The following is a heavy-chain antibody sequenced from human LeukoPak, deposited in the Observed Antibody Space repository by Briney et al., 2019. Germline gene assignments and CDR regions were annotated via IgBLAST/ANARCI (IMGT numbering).Heavy chain of an antibody. V-gene: IGHV1-2*02. CDR1: GYTFTGYY. D-gene: IGHD5-12*01. CDR2: INPNSGGT. CDR3: ARLTRGIVATTKGAFDI. J-gene: IGHJ3*02. Sequence: ASVKVSCKASGYTFTGYYMHWVRQAPGQGLEWMGWINPNSGGTNYAQKFQGRVTMTRDTSISTAYMELSRLRSDDTAVYYCARLTRGIVATTKGAFDIWGQGTMVTVSS.